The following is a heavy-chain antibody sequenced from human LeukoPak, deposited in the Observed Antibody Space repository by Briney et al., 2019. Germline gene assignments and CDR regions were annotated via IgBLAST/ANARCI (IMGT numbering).Heavy chain of an antibody. J-gene: IGHJ6*02. CDR1: GYTFTGYY. Sequence: ASVKVSCKASGYTFTGYYMHWVRQAPGQGLEWMGWINPSSGGTNYAQKFQGWVTMTRDTSISTAYMELSRLRSDDTAVYYCARSPGITMVRGVTVLDVWGQGTTVTVSS. V-gene: IGHV1-2*04. D-gene: IGHD3-10*01. CDR2: INPSSGGT. CDR3: ARSPGITMVRGVTVLDV.